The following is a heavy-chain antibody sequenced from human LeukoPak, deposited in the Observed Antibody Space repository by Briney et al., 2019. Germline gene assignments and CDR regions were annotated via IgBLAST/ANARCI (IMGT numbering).Heavy chain of an antibody. Sequence: SVKVSCKASGGTFISYAISWVRQAPGQGLEWMGRIIPIFGTANYAQKFQGRVTITTDESTSTAYMELSSLRSEDTAVYYCARSYSYGEGYGYYWGQGTLVTVSS. V-gene: IGHV1-69*05. D-gene: IGHD5-18*01. CDR3: ARSYSYGEGYGYY. J-gene: IGHJ4*02. CDR2: IIPIFGTA. CDR1: GGTFISYA.